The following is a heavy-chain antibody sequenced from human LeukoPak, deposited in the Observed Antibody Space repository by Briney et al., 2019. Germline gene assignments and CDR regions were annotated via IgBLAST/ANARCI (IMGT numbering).Heavy chain of an antibody. J-gene: IGHJ4*02. Sequence: SETLSLTCTVSGGSISSSSYYWGWNRQPPGKGLEWIGSIYYSGSTYYNPSLTSRVTISVDTSKNQFSLKLSSVTAADTAVYYCARRFIAARPGFDYWGQGTLVTVSS. CDR3: ARRFIAARPGFDY. D-gene: IGHD6-6*01. V-gene: IGHV4-39*01. CDR1: GGSISSSSYY. CDR2: IYYSGST.